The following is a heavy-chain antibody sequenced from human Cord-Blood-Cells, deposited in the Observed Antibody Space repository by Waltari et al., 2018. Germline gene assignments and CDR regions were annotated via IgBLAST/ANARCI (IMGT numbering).Heavy chain of an antibody. CDR3: ARDEHNWNYAHWYFDL. J-gene: IGHJ2*01. V-gene: IGHV3-66*01. Sequence: EVQLVESGGGLVQPGGSLRLSCAASGFTVSSNYMSWVRQAPGKGVRWVWIIYSCGGTYDAESVKGRFTISRDNAKNTLYLQMNSPRAEDTAVYYCARDEHNWNYAHWYFDLWGRGTLVTVSS. CDR1: GFTVSSNY. CDR2: IYSCGGT. D-gene: IGHD1-7*01.